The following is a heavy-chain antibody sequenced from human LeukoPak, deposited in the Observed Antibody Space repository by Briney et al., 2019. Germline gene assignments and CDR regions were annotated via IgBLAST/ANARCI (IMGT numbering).Heavy chain of an antibody. Sequence: SETLSLTCAVYGGSFSGYYWSWIRQPPGKGLEWIGEINHSGSTNYNPSLKSRVTISVDTSKNQFSLKLSSVTAADTAVYCCARGQGTVTTHWGQGTLVTVSS. CDR3: ARGQGTVTTH. CDR2: INHSGST. D-gene: IGHD4-17*01. V-gene: IGHV4-34*01. J-gene: IGHJ4*02. CDR1: GGSFSGYY.